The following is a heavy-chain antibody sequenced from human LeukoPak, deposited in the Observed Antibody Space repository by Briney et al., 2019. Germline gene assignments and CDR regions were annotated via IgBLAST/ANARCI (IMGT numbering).Heavy chain of an antibody. Sequence: GGSLRLSCAASGFSFNTFAMSWVRQAPGKGLEWVSSTSGSGHNTYYADSVQGRFTISRDNSKNTLFLQMNSLRADDTAVYHCAKDPNGDYVGAFDMWGQGTMVTVSS. V-gene: IGHV3-23*01. J-gene: IGHJ3*02. CDR3: AKDPNGDYVGAFDM. D-gene: IGHD4-17*01. CDR1: GFSFNTFA. CDR2: TSGSGHNT.